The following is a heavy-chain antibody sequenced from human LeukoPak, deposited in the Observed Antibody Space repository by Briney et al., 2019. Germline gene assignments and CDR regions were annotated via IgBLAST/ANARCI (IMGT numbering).Heavy chain of an antibody. CDR2: ISSSGSTI. Sequence: GGSLRLSCAAPGFTFSDYYMSWIRQAPGKGLEWVSYISSSGSTIYYADSVKGRFTISRDNAKNSLYLQMNSLRAEDTAVYYCARRYCSGGSCYFDYWGQGTLVTVSS. CDR3: ARRYCSGGSCYFDY. V-gene: IGHV3-11*04. J-gene: IGHJ4*02. D-gene: IGHD2-15*01. CDR1: GFTFSDYY.